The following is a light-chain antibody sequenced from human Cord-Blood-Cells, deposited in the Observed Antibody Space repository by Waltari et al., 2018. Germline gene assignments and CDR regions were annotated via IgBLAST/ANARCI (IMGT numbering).Light chain of an antibody. Sequence: DIQMTQSPSSLSASVGDRVTITCRASQSISSYLNWYQQKPGKAPKPLIYAASSLQSGVPSRFSGSGSGTDFTLTISSLQPEDFATYYCQQSYSTTFGGGTKVEIK. CDR3: QQSYSTT. CDR1: QSISSY. CDR2: AAS. J-gene: IGKJ4*01. V-gene: IGKV1-39*01.